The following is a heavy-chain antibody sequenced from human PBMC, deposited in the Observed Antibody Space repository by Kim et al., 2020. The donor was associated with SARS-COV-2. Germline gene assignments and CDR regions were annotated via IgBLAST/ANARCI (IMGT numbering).Heavy chain of an antibody. J-gene: IGHJ4*02. CDR3: ATDYYYDSSGQFDY. CDR1: GFTFSNGW. D-gene: IGHD3-22*01. Sequence: GGSLRLSCAASGFTFSNGWMSWVRQAPGKGLEWVGRIKSKTDGGTTDHAAPVKGRFTISRDDSKNTMYLQMNSLKTEDTAVYYCATDYYYDSSGQFDYWGQGTLVTVSS. V-gene: IGHV3-15*01. CDR2: IKSKTDGGTT.